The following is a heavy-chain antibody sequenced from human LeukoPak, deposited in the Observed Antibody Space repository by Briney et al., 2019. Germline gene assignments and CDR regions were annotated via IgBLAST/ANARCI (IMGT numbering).Heavy chain of an antibody. CDR1: GGSFSGYY. J-gene: IGHJ6*02. CDR2: INHSGST. D-gene: IGHD3-10*01. CDR3: ARGRITMVRGVILGMDV. V-gene: IGHV4-34*01. Sequence: SETLSLTCAVYGGSFSGYYWSWIRQPPGKGLEWIGEINHSGSTNYNPSLKSRVTISVDTSKNQFSLKLSSVTAADTAVYYCARGRITMVRGVILGMDVWGQGTTVTVSS.